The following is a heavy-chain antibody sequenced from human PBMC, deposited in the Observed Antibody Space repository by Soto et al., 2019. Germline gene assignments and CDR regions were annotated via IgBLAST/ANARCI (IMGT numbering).Heavy chain of an antibody. D-gene: IGHD2-2*03. CDR3: AMDDHYFAY. V-gene: IGHV3-33*05. J-gene: IGHJ4*02. Sequence: QVQLVESGGGVVQPGRSLRLSCAASGFTFSSSGMHWVRQAPGKGLEWVAVLSFDESNKYYTDSVKGRFTISRDISKNTLYLQMSSLRVEDTAVYYCAMDDHYFAYSGQGTLVTVSS. CDR1: GFTFSSSG. CDR2: LSFDESNK.